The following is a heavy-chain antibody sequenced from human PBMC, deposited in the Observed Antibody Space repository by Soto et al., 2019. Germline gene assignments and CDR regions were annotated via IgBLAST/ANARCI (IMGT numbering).Heavy chain of an antibody. D-gene: IGHD6-19*01. CDR1: GGSFSGYY. V-gene: IGHV4-34*01. CDR3: AIHTYSSGWTGWFDP. CDR2: INHSGST. J-gene: IGHJ5*02. Sequence: QVQLQQWGAGLLKPSETLSLTCAVYGGSFSGYYWSWIRQPPGKGLEWIGEINHSGSTNYNPSLKSRVTISVDTSKNQFSLKLSSVTAADTAVYYCAIHTYSSGWTGWFDPWGQGTLVTVSS.